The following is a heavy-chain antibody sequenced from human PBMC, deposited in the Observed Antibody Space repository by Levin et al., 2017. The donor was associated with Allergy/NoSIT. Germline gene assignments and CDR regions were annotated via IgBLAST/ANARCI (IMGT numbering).Heavy chain of an antibody. CDR2: MSPTSGNT. Sequence: GASVKVSCKSSGYTFSSHDINWVRQAPGQGLEWLGWMSPTSGNTGYSQKFQGRVTMTRDTAISTAYMELSGLTSDDTAVYYCASPSGLPFADYGMAVWGQGTTVTVSS. J-gene: IGHJ6*02. D-gene: IGHD6-19*01. CDR1: GYTFSSHD. CDR3: ASPSGLPFADYGMAV. V-gene: IGHV1-8*01.